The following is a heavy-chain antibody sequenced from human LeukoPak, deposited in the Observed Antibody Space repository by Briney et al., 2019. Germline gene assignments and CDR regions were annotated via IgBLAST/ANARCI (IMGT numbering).Heavy chain of an antibody. V-gene: IGHV1-18*01. D-gene: IGHD1-14*01. CDR2: ISAYNGKT. CDR1: GYTFNTYG. Sequence: GASVKVSCKASGYTFNTYGFRWVRQAPGQGIGWMGWISAYNGKTNYAQKVQGRVTMTTDTSTSTAYMELRSLRSDDTAVFYCARDRSGNQGFDIWGQGTMVTVSS. J-gene: IGHJ3*02. CDR3: ARDRSGNQGFDI.